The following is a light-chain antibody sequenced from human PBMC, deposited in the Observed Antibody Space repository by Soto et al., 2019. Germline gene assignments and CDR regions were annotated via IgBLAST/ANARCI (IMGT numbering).Light chain of an antibody. CDR1: SSDVGGYIY. CDR2: DVT. J-gene: IGLJ1*01. V-gene: IGLV2-14*01. Sequence: QSALTQPASVSGSLGQSITISCTGTSSDVGGYIYVSWYQQHPDKAPKLMVYDVTSRPSGVSYRFSGSKSGNTASLTISGLQAEDEADYYCSSYTTSSSYVFGTGTKLTVL. CDR3: SSYTTSSSYV.